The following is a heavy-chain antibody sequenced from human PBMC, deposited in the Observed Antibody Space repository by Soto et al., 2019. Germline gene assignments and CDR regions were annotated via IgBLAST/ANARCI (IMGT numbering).Heavy chain of an antibody. CDR3: ARSTMTTVTTNAFDI. D-gene: IGHD4-4*01. Sequence: GGALEISRKGFGYSVNQYWMRWGRQMPGKGLEWMGIIYPGDSDTRYSPSFQGQVTISADKSISTAYLQWSSLKASDTAMYYCARSTMTTVTTNAFDIWGQGTMVTVSS. CDR1: GYSVNQYW. CDR2: IYPGDSDT. J-gene: IGHJ3*02. V-gene: IGHV5-51*01.